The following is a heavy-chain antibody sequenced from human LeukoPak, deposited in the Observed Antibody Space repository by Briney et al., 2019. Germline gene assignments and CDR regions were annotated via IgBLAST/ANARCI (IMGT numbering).Heavy chain of an antibody. J-gene: IGHJ6*03. CDR2: IYHSGST. D-gene: IGHD6-19*01. Sequence: SGTLSLTCAVSGGSISSSNWWSWVRQPPGKGLEWIGEIYHSGSTNYNPSLKSRVTMSVDTSKNQFSLKLSSVTAADTAVYYCAREGQQWLAYYYYYYMDVWGKGTTVTISS. V-gene: IGHV4-4*02. CDR1: GGSISSSNW. CDR3: AREGQQWLAYYYYYYMDV.